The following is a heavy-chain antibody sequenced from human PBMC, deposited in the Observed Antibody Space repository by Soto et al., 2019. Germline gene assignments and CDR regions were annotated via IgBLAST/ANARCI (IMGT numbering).Heavy chain of an antibody. CDR1: GFTFSSYG. Sequence: GGSLRLSCAASGFTFSSYGMHWVRQAPGKGLEWVAVISYDGSNKYYADSVKGRFTISRDNSKNTLYLQMNSLRAEDTAVYYCARESEDLTSNFDYWGQGTLVTVSS. J-gene: IGHJ4*02. V-gene: IGHV3-30*03. CDR3: ARESEDLTSNFDY. CDR2: ISYDGSNK.